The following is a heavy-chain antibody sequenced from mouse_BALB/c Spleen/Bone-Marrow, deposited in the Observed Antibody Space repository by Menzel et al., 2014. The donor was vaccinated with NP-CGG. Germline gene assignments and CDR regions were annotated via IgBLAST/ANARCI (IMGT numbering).Heavy chain of an antibody. CDR3: AKLTPDYAMDY. V-gene: IGHV5-6*01. CDR1: GFTFSNYG. J-gene: IGHJ4*01. Sequence: EVQLQQSGGDLVKPGGSLKLSCAASGFTFSNYGMSWVRQTPDKRLEWVATISSGGSYTYFPDSVKGRFTISRDNAKNTLYLQMNILKFEDEAMYYCAKLTPDYAMDYWGQGTSVTVSS. D-gene: IGHD1-3*01. CDR2: ISSGGSYT.